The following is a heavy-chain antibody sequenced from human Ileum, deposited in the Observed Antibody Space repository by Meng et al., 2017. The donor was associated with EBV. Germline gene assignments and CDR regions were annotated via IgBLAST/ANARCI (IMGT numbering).Heavy chain of an antibody. CDR3: ARNSESGSYIDY. CDR1: GYSISTTNW. J-gene: IGHJ4*02. D-gene: IGHD1-26*01. CDR2: IYYSGTT. Sequence: QVQLQEAGPGLVKPSDPLSLTCAVSGYSISTTNWWGWIRQPPGKGLEWIGHIYYSGTTYNNPSLKSRVTMSIDPSKNQFSLKLSSVTAVDTAVYYCARNSESGSYIDYWGLGTLVTVLL. V-gene: IGHV4-28*01.